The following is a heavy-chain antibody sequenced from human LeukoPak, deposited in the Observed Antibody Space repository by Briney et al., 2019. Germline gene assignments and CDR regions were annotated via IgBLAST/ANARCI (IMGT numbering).Heavy chain of an antibody. D-gene: IGHD5-12*01. CDR1: GGSNNSYY. CDR2: IYYSGST. Sequence: SETLSLTCTVSGGSNNSYYWSWIRQPPGKGLEWIGYIYYSGSTNYNPSLKSRVTISVDTSKNQFSLKLSSVTAADTAVYYCASGYSGYAYYFDYWGQGTLVTVSS. V-gene: IGHV4-59*12. CDR3: ASGYSGYAYYFDY. J-gene: IGHJ4*02.